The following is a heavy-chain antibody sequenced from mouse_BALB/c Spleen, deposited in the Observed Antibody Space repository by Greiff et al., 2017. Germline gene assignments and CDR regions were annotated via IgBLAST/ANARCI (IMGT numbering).Heavy chain of an antibody. Sequence: EVMLVESGGGLVQPGGSRKLSCAASGFTFSSFGMHWVRQAPEKGLEWVAYISSGSSTIYYADTVKGRFTISRDNPKNTLFLQMTSLRSEDTAMYYCAREGTFAYWGQGTLVTVSA. CDR2: ISSGSSTI. V-gene: IGHV5-17*02. D-gene: IGHD3-3*01. J-gene: IGHJ3*01. CDR3: AREGTFAY. CDR1: GFTFSSFG.